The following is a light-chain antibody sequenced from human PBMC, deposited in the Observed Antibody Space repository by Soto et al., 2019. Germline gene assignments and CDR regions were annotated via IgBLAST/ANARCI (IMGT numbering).Light chain of an antibody. CDR3: ATWDDSLSGTV. CDR2: RNN. V-gene: IGLV1-47*01. J-gene: IGLJ7*01. Sequence: QSVLTQPPSASGTPGQRVTISCSGSSSNIGTNYVYWYQQLPGTAPKLLIYRNNQRPSGVPDRFSGSKSGTSASPAISGLRSEDEADYYCATWDDSLSGTVFGGGTKLTVL. CDR1: SSNIGTNY.